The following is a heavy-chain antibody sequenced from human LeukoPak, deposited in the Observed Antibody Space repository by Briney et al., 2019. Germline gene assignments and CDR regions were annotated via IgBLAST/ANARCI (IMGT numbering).Heavy chain of an antibody. CDR2: IYYSGST. D-gene: IGHD6-19*01. V-gene: IGHV4-59*01. CDR1: GGSISSYY. J-gene: IGHJ5*02. Sequence: SETLSLTCTVSGGSISSYYWSWIRQPPGKGLEWIGYIYYSGSTNYNPSLKSRVTISVDTSKNQFSLKLSSVTAADTAVYYCARAHVQWLVPRWFDLWGQGTLVTVSS. CDR3: ARAHVQWLVPRWFDL.